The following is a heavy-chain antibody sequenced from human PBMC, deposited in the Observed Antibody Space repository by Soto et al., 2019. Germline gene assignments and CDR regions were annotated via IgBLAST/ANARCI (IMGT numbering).Heavy chain of an antibody. D-gene: IGHD1-1*01. Sequence: QVQLVESGGGVVQPGRSLRLSCAASGFSVSAYTVHWVRQAPGKGLEWVAVISSDGNHKYYTDSVKGRFAISRDTSTNTVFLQMSSLGPEDTAVYYCARWEQPLFDYWGQGKLVTVSS. CDR2: ISSDGNHK. J-gene: IGHJ4*02. CDR3: ARWEQPLFDY. V-gene: IGHV3-30*09. CDR1: GFSVSAYT.